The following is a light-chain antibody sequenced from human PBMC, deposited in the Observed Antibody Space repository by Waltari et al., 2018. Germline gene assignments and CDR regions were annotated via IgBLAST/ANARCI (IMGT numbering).Light chain of an antibody. Sequence: EIVLTQSPATLSLSPGESATLSCRASQSIGTYLAWYQQTPGQAPRLLIYDASNRATGIPPRFSGSGSGTDFILTISSLEPEDFAVYYCQQRSGWSQTFGQGTNVEI. CDR1: QSIGTY. J-gene: IGKJ1*01. CDR3: QQRSGWSQT. V-gene: IGKV3-11*01. CDR2: DAS.